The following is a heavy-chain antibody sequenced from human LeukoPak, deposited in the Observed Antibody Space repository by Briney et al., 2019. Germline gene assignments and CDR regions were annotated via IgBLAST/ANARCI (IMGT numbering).Heavy chain of an antibody. CDR3: AELGITMIGGV. CDR2: ISSSGSTI. V-gene: IGHV3-48*03. D-gene: IGHD3-10*02. CDR1: GFTFSSYE. J-gene: IGHJ6*04. Sequence: GGSLRLSCAASGFTFSSYEMNWVRQAPGKGLEWVSYISSSGSTIYYTDSVKGRFTISRDNAKNSLYLQMNSLRAEDTAVYYCAELGITMIGGVWGKGTTVTTSS.